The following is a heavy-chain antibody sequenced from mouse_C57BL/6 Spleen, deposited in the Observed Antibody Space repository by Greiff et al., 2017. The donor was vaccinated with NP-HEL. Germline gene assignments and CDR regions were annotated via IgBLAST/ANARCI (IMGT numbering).Heavy chain of an antibody. J-gene: IGHJ4*01. CDR3: ARRYSNYAMDY. D-gene: IGHD2-5*01. Sequence: EVHLVESGGGLVKPGGSLKLSCAASGFTFSSYAMAWVRQTPEKRLEWVATISDGGSYTYYPDNVKGRFTISRDNAKNNLYLQMSHLKSEDTAMYYCARRYSNYAMDYWGQGTSVTVSS. V-gene: IGHV5-4*01. CDR2: ISDGGSYT. CDR1: GFTFSSYA.